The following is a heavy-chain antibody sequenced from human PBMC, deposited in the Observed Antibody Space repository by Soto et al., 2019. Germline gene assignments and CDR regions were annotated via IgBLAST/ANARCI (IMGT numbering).Heavy chain of an antibody. CDR3: VRSKGGYSYGTPFDY. V-gene: IGHV3-9*01. D-gene: IGHD5-18*01. Sequence: EVQLEESGGALVQPGRSLRLSCAASGFTFDDYAMHWVRQVLGKGLEWVSSISWNSGNIRYADTVKVRFTTSRDNAKYSLYLTMNSPRPEDTALYYCVRSKGGYSYGTPFDYWGQGTLVTVSP. CDR1: GFTFDDYA. J-gene: IGHJ4*02. CDR2: ISWNSGNI.